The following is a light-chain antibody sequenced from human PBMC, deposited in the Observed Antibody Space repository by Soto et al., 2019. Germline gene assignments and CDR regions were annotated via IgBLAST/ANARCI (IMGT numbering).Light chain of an antibody. CDR3: SSYAGSNNLV. V-gene: IGLV2-8*01. CDR1: SSDVGDYNY. Sequence: QSALTQPPSASGSPRQSVTISCTGTSSDVGDYNYVSWYQQHPGKAPKLMIYEVSKRPSGVPDRFSGSKSGNTASLTVSGLQAEDEADYYCSSYAGSNNLVFGGGTKVTVL. J-gene: IGLJ2*01. CDR2: EVS.